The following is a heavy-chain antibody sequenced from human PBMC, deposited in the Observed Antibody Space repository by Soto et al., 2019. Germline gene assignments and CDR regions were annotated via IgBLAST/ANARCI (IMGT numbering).Heavy chain of an antibody. Sequence: PSQTLSLTCAISGDSVSSNSSAWNWIRHSPSRGLDWLGRTYYRSKWYNDYAVSVKSRITINPDTSNNHFSLQLNSVTPEDTAVYYCSREPDIVVVPSYGMEFWGQGTTVTVSS. D-gene: IGHD2-2*01. J-gene: IGHJ6*01. CDR1: GDSVSSNSSA. CDR2: TYYRSKWYN. V-gene: IGHV6-1*01. CDR3: SREPDIVVVPSYGMEF.